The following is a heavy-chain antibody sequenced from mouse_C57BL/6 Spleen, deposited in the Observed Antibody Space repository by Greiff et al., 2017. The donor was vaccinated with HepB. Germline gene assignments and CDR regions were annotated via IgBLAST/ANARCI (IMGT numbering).Heavy chain of an antibody. J-gene: IGHJ2*01. CDR1: GYTFTSYW. Sequence: VQLQQSGTELAKPGASVKLSCKASGYTFTSYWMHWVKQRPGQGLEWIGNINPSNGGTNYNEKFKSKATLTVDKSSSTTYMQLSSLTSEDSAVYYSTKFMTAVGRDYWGKGTTVTVSS. D-gene: IGHD1-1*01. V-gene: IGHV1-53*01. CDR3: TKFMTAVGRDY. CDR2: INPSNGGT.